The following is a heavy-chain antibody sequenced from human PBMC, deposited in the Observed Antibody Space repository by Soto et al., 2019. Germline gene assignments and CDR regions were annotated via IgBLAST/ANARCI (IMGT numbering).Heavy chain of an antibody. V-gene: IGHV3-23*01. D-gene: IGHD3-16*01. Sequence: LSLSCVASGFTFSSYAMTWVRQAQGKGLEWVSAISGGDGSPSYADSVKGRFTISRDNSKNTLYLHMNSLRADDTAAYYCAKWHTYNYDSLAFSGFDCWGQGTQVTVSS. CDR1: GFTFSSYA. CDR2: ISGGDGSP. CDR3: AKWHTYNYDSLAFSGFDC. J-gene: IGHJ4*02.